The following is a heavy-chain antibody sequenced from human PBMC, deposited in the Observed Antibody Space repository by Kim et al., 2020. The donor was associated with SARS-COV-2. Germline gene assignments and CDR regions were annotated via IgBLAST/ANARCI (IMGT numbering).Heavy chain of an antibody. CDR2: IYYSGST. D-gene: IGHD3-3*01. CDR3: ARRNHWNNWFDP. Sequence: SETLSLTCTVSGGSISSYYWSWIRQPPGKGLEWIGYIYYSGSTNYNPSLKSRVTISVDTSKNQFSLKLSSVTAADTAVYYCARRNHWNNWFDPWGQGTLVTVSS. J-gene: IGHJ5*02. CDR1: GGSISSYY. V-gene: IGHV4-59*01.